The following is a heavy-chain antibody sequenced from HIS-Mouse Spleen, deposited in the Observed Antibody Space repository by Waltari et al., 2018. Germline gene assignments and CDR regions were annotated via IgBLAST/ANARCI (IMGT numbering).Heavy chain of an antibody. CDR2: IIPIFGTA. V-gene: IGHV1-69*01. J-gene: IGHJ5*02. Sequence: QVQLVQSGAEVKQPGSSVTVSCKASGGSFSSYAISWVRHAPGQGLEWMGGIIPIFGTANYAQKFQGRVTITADESTSTAYMELSSLRSEDTAVYYCASLAELRAAYWFDPWGQGTLVTVSS. CDR1: GGSFSSYA. D-gene: IGHD1-7*01. CDR3: ASLAELRAAYWFDP.